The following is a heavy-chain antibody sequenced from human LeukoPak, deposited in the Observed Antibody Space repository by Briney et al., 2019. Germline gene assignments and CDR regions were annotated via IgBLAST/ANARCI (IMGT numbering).Heavy chain of an antibody. Sequence: GGSLRLSCAASGFPFSSYAMSWVRQAPGKGLEWVSAISGSGGSTYYADSVKGRFTISRDNSKNTLYLQMNSLGAEDTAVYYCAKSYPVTTFGHSVGMDVWGQGTTVTVSS. V-gene: IGHV3-23*01. CDR2: ISGSGGST. J-gene: IGHJ6*02. CDR3: AKSYPVTTFGHSVGMDV. CDR1: GFPFSSYA. D-gene: IGHD3-16*01.